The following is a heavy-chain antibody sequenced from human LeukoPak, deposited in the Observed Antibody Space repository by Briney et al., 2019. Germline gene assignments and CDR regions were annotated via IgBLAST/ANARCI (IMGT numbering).Heavy chain of an antibody. Sequence: GGSLRLSCAASGFTFSSYGMHWVRQAPGKGLEWVAVIWYDGSNKYYADSVKGRFTISRDNSKNTLYLQMNSLRAEDTAVYYCAKDREHYYYYGMDVWGQGTTVTVSS. V-gene: IGHV3-33*06. CDR3: AKDREHYYYYGMDV. CDR2: IWYDGSNK. D-gene: IGHD1-26*01. CDR1: GFTFSSYG. J-gene: IGHJ6*02.